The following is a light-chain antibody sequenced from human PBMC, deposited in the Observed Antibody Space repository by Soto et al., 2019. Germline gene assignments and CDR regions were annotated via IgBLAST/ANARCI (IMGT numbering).Light chain of an antibody. V-gene: IGKV3-20*01. CDR1: QSVTSSY. CDR2: SAS. Sequence: ESGLTQSPGTLSLSPGERATLSCRASQSVTSSYLAWYQQKPGQAPRLLIYSASSRATGVPDRFSGSGSATDFTLTISRVEPEDFAVYYCQQYGSSRNTFGQGTKVDI. CDR3: QQYGSSRNT. J-gene: IGKJ2*01.